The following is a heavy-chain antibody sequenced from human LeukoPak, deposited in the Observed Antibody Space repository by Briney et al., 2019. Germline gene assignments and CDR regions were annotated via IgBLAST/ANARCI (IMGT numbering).Heavy chain of an antibody. D-gene: IGHD3-9*01. V-gene: IGHV3-23*01. CDR2: IGFGDDSA. J-gene: IGHJ5*02. Sequence: GGSLRLSCAASGFTFSSCGMHWVRQAPGKGLEWVSTIGFGDDSAYYADSVKGRFTISRDNSKNTLYLQMNYLRAEDTAVYYCAKDPTSVGGRHDWLLDSWGQGTLVTVSS. CDR1: GFTFSSCG. CDR3: AKDPTSVGGRHDWLLDS.